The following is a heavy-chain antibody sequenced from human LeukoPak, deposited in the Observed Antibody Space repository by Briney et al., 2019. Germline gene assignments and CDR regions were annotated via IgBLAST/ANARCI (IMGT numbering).Heavy chain of an antibody. CDR2: IYYSGRT. J-gene: IGHJ6*03. CDR3: ARANYYDSSGYYLEQYYYYYMDV. D-gene: IGHD3-22*01. CDR1: GGSISSYY. V-gene: IGHV4-59*01. Sequence: SETLSLTCTVAGGSISSYYWSWIRQPPGKGLEWIGYIYYSGRTNYNPSLKSRVTISVDTSKNQFSLKLSSVTAADTAVYYCARANYYDSSGYYLEQYYYYYMDVWGKGTTVTISS.